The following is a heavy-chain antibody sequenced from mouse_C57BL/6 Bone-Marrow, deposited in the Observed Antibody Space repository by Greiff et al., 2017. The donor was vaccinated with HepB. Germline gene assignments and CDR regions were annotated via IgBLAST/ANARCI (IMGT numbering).Heavy chain of an antibody. CDR1: GFTFSSYA. CDR3: TRGGSSYGYAMDY. Sequence: EVQRVESGEGLVKPGGSLKLSCAASGFTFSSYAMSWVRQTPEKRLEWVAYISSGGDYIYYADTVKGRFTISRDNARNTLYLQMSSLKSEDTAMYYCTRGGSSYGYAMDYWGQVTSVTVSS. D-gene: IGHD1-1*01. CDR2: ISSGGDYI. J-gene: IGHJ4*01. V-gene: IGHV5-9-1*02.